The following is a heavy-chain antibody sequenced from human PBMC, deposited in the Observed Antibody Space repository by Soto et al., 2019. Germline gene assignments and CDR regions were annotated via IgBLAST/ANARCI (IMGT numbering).Heavy chain of an antibody. V-gene: IGHV4-30-4*01. Sequence: QVQLQESGPGLVKPSQTLSLTCTVSGGSISSGDYYWSWIRQPPGKGLEWIGYIYYSGSTYYNPSLKSRVTISVDTSKNQSSLKLSSVTAADTAVYYCARVRPYYDSSGYYRYYFDYWGQGTLVTVSS. CDR1: GGSISSGDYY. CDR3: ARVRPYYDSSGYYRYYFDY. CDR2: IYYSGST. J-gene: IGHJ4*02. D-gene: IGHD3-22*01.